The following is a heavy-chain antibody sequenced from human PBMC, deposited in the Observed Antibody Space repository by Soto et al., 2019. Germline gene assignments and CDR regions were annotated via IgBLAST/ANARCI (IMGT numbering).Heavy chain of an antibody. CDR2: IYYSGST. CDR1: GGSISSGGYY. D-gene: IGHD5-18*01. J-gene: IGHJ3*02. Sequence: QVQLQESGPRLVKPSQTLSLTCTVSGGSISSGGYYWSWIRQHPGKGLEWIGYIYYSGSTYYNPSLKSRLPISLDMSKNQFSLKLSSVTAADTAVYYCACPGNNYGNQDAFDIWGQGTMVTVSS. V-gene: IGHV4-31*03. CDR3: ACPGNNYGNQDAFDI.